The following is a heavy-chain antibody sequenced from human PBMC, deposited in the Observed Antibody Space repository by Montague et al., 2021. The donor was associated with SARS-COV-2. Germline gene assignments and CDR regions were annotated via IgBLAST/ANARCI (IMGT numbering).Heavy chain of an antibody. J-gene: IGHJ4*02. CDR2: TYYRSKWYT. CDR1: GDSVSSNSAA. D-gene: IGHD1-1*01. Sequence: CAISGDSVSSNSAAWNWIRQSPSGGLEWLGRTYYRSKWYTDYAPSVKTRITITPDTSNNQFSLHLNSVTPGDTAVYYCAREGTVQGPGGIYFDDWGQGTLVTVSS. CDR3: AREGTVQGPGGIYFDD. V-gene: IGHV6-1*01.